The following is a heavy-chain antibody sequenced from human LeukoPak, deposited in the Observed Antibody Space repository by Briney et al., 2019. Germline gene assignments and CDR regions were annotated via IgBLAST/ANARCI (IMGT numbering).Heavy chain of an antibody. CDR2: IYYSGST. CDR1: GGSISSYY. Sequence: SETLYLTCTVSGGSISSYYWSWIRQPPGKGLEWIGYIYYSGSTNYNPSLKSRVTISVDTSKNQFSLKLSSVTAADTAVYYCARVDYWGQGTLVTVSS. J-gene: IGHJ4*02. CDR3: ARVDY. V-gene: IGHV4-59*12.